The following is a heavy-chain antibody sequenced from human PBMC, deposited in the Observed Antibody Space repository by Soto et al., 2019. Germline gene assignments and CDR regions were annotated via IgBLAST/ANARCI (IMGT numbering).Heavy chain of an antibody. V-gene: IGHV1-69*02. J-gene: IGHJ4*02. CDR1: GGTFSSYT. D-gene: IGHD6-19*01. CDR2: IIPILGIA. Sequence: GASVKVSYKASGGTFSSYTISWVRQAPGQGLEWMGRIIPILGIANYAQKFQGRVTITADKSTSTAYMELSSLRSEDTAVYYCARGVAVAEGQHFDYWGQGTLVTVSS. CDR3: ARGVAVAEGQHFDY.